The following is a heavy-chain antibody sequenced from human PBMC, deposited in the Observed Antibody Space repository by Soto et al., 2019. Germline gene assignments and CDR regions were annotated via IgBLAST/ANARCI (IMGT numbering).Heavy chain of an antibody. V-gene: IGHV3-30-3*01. D-gene: IGHD3-9*01. CDR1: GFTFSSYA. Sequence: PGGPLRLSCAASGFTFSSYAMHWVRQAPGKGLEWVAVISYDGSNKYYADSVKGRFTISRDNSKNTLYLQMNSLRAEDTAVYYCARDLGYFDWVWGQGTLVTVSS. J-gene: IGHJ4*02. CDR3: ARDLGYFDWV. CDR2: ISYDGSNK.